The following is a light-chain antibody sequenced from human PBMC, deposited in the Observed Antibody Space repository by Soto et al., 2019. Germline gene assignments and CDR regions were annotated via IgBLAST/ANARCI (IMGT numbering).Light chain of an antibody. V-gene: IGKV1-5*01. Sequence: DIQMTQSPSTLSASVGDRVTITCRASQSISSWLAWYQQKPGKAPKLLIYDASSLESGVPSRFSGSGSGTDFTLTISSLQPDDFAPYYCQQYNSYSGTFGQGTQVEIK. CDR2: DAS. J-gene: IGKJ1*01. CDR3: QQYNSYSGT. CDR1: QSISSW.